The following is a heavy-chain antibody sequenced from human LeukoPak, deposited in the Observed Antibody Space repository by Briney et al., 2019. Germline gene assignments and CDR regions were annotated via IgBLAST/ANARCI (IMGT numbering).Heavy chain of an antibody. D-gene: IGHD3-3*01. CDR3: ASTSGDFWSGYCDY. CDR2: ISSSSSYI. J-gene: IGHJ4*02. V-gene: IGHV3-21*01. CDR1: GFTFSSYA. Sequence: GSLRLSCAASGFTFSSYAMNWVRQAPGKGLEWVSSISSSSSYIYYADSVKGRFTISRDNAKNSLYLQMNSLRAEDTAVYYCASTSGDFWSGYCDYWGQGTLVTVSS.